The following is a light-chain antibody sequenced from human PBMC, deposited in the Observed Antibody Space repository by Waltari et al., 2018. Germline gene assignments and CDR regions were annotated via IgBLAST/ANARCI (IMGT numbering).Light chain of an antibody. CDR1: QSLLHSNGNTY. V-gene: IGKV2-40*01. Sequence: DIVMTQTPLSLPITPGEPASNSCRSSQSLLHSNGNTYLHWYLQKPGQSPQLLIYGGSNRASGVPDRFSGSWSGTDFTLKISKVEAEDVGVYYCVQAIAFPRTFGQGTKVEIK. CDR3: VQAIAFPRT. J-gene: IGKJ1*01. CDR2: GGS.